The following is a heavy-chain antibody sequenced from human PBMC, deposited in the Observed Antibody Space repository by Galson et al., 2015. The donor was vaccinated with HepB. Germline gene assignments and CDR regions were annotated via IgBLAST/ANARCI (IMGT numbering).Heavy chain of an antibody. D-gene: IGHD2-2*01. CDR2: FSGSGENT. CDR1: GFTFSGHD. V-gene: IGHV3-23*01. CDR3: AKCGSTTSCRNFDY. Sequence: SLRLSCAASGFTFSGHDMGCVRQAPGKGLEWVSVFSGSGENTYYADSVKGRFTISRDNSMHTLYLQMNSLRAEDTALYYCAKCGSTTSCRNFDYWGQGTLVTVSS. J-gene: IGHJ4*02.